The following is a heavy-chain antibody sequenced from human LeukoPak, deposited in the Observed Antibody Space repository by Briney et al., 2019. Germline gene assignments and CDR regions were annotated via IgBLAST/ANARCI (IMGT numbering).Heavy chain of an antibody. Sequence: GGSLRLSCAASGFTFSSYSMNWVRQAPGKGLEWVANINQDGSEKYYVDSVKGRFTISRDNAKNSLYLQMNSLRAEDTAVYYCATQWLEDYWGQGTLVTVPS. CDR3: ATQWLEDY. J-gene: IGHJ4*02. V-gene: IGHV3-7*01. D-gene: IGHD6-19*01. CDR2: INQDGSEK. CDR1: GFTFSSYS.